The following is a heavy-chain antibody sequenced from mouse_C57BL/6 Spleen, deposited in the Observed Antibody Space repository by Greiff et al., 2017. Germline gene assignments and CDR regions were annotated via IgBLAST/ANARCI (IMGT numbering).Heavy chain of an antibody. D-gene: IGHD1-1*01. CDR2: IDPNSGGT. Sequence: QVQLQQPGAERVKPGAEGKRACKASGYTFTSYWMHWVKQRPGRGLEWIGRIDPNSGGTKYNEKFTSKATLPVDKPSSTAYMPLSSLTSEDAAFYACARSITTVVAPFAYWCQGTLVTVSA. CDR1: GYTFTSYW. J-gene: IGHJ3*01. V-gene: IGHV1-72*01. CDR3: ARSITTVVAPFAY.